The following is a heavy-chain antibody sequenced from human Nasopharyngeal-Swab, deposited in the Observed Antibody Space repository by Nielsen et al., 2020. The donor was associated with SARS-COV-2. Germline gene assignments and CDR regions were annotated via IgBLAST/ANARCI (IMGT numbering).Heavy chain of an antibody. Sequence: SETLSLTCTVSGGSISSSSYYWGWIRQHPGKGLEWIGSIYYSGSTYYNPSLKSRVTISVDTSKNQFSLKLSSVTAADTAVYYCARAGRITIFGVVNHFDYWGQGTLVTVSS. D-gene: IGHD3-3*01. CDR1: GGSISSSSYY. J-gene: IGHJ4*02. CDR3: ARAGRITIFGVVNHFDY. CDR2: IYYSGST. V-gene: IGHV4-39*07.